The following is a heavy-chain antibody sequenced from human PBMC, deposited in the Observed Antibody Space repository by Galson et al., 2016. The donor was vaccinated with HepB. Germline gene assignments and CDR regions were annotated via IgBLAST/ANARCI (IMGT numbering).Heavy chain of an antibody. Sequence: QSGAEVKKPGASVKVSCKPSGYTFTVNGISWVRQAPGQGLEWMGWISANSGNTKYAEKFQDGVTLTKDTSTRTAYMELGGLTSDDTAVYYCARDREYHLDYWGQGTLVTVSS. V-gene: IGHV1-18*04. CDR3: ARDREYHLDY. CDR1: GYTFTVNG. CDR2: ISANSGNT. J-gene: IGHJ4*02. D-gene: IGHD3-10*01.